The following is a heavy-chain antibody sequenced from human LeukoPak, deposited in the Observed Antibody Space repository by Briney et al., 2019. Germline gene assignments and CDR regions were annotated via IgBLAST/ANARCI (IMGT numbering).Heavy chain of an antibody. CDR3: ARGGTAAATHMSFDF. J-gene: IGHJ4*02. V-gene: IGHV3-21*01. CDR2: MSSSSTYI. D-gene: IGHD6-13*01. Sequence: KPGGSLRLSCEASGFTFSSYSMNWVRQAPGKGLEWVSSMSSSSTYIYYADSVKGRFTISRDNAKKSLYLQMNSLRAEDTAVYYRARGGTAAATHMSFDFWGQGTLVTVSS. CDR1: GFTFSSYS.